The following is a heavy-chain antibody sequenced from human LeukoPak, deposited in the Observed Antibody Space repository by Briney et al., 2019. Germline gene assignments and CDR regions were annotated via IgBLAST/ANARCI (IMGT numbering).Heavy chain of an antibody. CDR1: GGTFSSYA. Sequence: SVKVSCKASGGTFSSYAISWVRQAPGQGLEWMGGIIPIFGTANYAQKFQGRVTITADESTSTAYMELSSLRSEDTAVYYCARVGWRDGYNYLFDYWGQGTLVTVSS. J-gene: IGHJ4*02. CDR2: IIPIFGTA. D-gene: IGHD5-24*01. CDR3: ARVGWRDGYNYLFDY. V-gene: IGHV1-69*13.